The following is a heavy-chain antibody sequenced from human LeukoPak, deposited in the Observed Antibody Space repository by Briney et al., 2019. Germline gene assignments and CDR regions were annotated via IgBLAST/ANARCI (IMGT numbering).Heavy chain of an antibody. V-gene: IGHV3-30*02. D-gene: IGHD2-2*01. J-gene: IGHJ4*02. Sequence: GGSLRLSCAASGFTFSTYGMHWVRQAPGKGLAWVAFIRYDGSNKYYADSVKGRFTISRDNSKSTLYLQMNSLRAEDTAVYYCARYHCSSTSCYSEVSFDYWGQGTLVSVSS. CDR3: ARYHCSSTSCYSEVSFDY. CDR1: GFTFSTYG. CDR2: IRYDGSNK.